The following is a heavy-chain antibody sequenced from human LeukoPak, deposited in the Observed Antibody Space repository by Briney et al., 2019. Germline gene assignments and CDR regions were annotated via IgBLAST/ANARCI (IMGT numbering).Heavy chain of an antibody. J-gene: IGHJ4*02. D-gene: IGHD4/OR15-4a*01. CDR1: GFTVSSNS. Sequence: PGGSLRLSCTVSGFTVSSNSMSWVRQAPGKGLEWVSFIYSDNTHYSDSVKGRFTISRDNYKHTLSLQMNSLRAEDTAVYNCSRGAGAYSHPYDYGGEGTLVSVSS. V-gene: IGHV3-53*01. CDR3: SRGAGAYSHPYDY. CDR2: IYSDNT.